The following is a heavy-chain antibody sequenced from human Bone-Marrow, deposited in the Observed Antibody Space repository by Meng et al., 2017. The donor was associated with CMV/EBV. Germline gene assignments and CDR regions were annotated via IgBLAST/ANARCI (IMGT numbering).Heavy chain of an antibody. CDR2: INSDGSST. CDR1: GFTFSSYW. D-gene: IGHD6-19*01. Sequence: GGSLRLSCVASGFTFSSYWMHWVRQAPGKGLVWVSRINSDGSSTSYADSVKGRFTISRDNAKNTLYLQMNSLRAEDTAVYYCARARYSSGWFLGYWGQGTLVTVSS. CDR3: ARARYSSGWFLGY. V-gene: IGHV3-74*01. J-gene: IGHJ4*02.